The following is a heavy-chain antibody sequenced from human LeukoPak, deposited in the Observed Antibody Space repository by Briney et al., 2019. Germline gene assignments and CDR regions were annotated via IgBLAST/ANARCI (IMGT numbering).Heavy chain of an antibody. V-gene: IGHV4-59*01. Sequence: PSETLSFNCTVSGGSISSYYWSWIRQPPGKGLEWIGDINYSGSTNYNPSLKIRVTISVDTSKNQFSLKLSSVTAAETDVYYCASKFSGHSGYVLVTWGQGTLVTVSS. D-gene: IGHD5-12*01. CDR3: ASKFSGHSGYVLVT. J-gene: IGHJ5*02. CDR2: INYSGST. CDR1: GGSISSYY.